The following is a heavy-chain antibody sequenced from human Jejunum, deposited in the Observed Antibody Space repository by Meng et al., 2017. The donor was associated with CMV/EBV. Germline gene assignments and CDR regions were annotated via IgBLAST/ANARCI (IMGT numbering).Heavy chain of an antibody. CDR3: AREGHWEQRAPHFDY. D-gene: IGHD1-26*01. V-gene: IGHV3-23*01. CDR2: ISSSGGST. Sequence: GFTFSNYVMSWVRQAPWNGLVWVSSISSSGGSTYYADSVKGRFTISRHSFKNTLYVQMNSLRPDDTAVYYCAREGHWEQRAPHFDYWGQGTLVTVSS. J-gene: IGHJ4*02. CDR1: GFTFSNYV.